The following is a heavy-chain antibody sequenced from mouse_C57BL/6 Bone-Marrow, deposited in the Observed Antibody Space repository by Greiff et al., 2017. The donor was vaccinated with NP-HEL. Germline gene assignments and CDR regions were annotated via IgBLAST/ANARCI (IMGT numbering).Heavy chain of an antibody. CDR2: IDPSDSYT. CDR3: AREGYYGLFAY. Sequence: QVQLQQPGAELVRPGTSVKLSCKASGYTFTRYWMHWVKQRPGQGLEWIGVIDPSDSYTTYNQKFKGKATLTVDTSSSTAYMQLSSLTSEDSAVYYCAREGYYGLFAYWGQGTLVTVSA. V-gene: IGHV1-59*01. CDR1: GYTFTRYW. J-gene: IGHJ3*01. D-gene: IGHD1-2*01.